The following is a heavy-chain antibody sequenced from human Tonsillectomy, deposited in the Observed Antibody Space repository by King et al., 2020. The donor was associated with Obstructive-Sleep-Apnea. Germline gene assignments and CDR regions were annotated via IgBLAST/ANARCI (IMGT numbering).Heavy chain of an antibody. CDR3: ARGGGIYCTSTTCSNYFDL. D-gene: IGHD2-2*01. CDR1: GYSISSGYY. V-gene: IGHV4-38-2*02. J-gene: IGHJ2*01. CDR2: MYHTGNT. Sequence: QLQESGPGLVKPSETLSLTCIVSGYSISSGYYWGWIRQPPGRGLEWIGSMYHTGNTYNNPSLRSRVTISVDTSRNQFSLKLSSVTAADTAVYYCARGGGIYCTSTTCSNYFDLWGRGTLVTVSS.